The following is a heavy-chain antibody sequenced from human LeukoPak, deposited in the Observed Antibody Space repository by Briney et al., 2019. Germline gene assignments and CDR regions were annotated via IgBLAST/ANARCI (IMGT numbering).Heavy chain of an antibody. D-gene: IGHD1-26*01. Sequence: PSQTLSLTCTVSGGSISSGSYYWSWIRQPAGKGLEWIGRICTSGSTNYNPSLKSRVTISVDTSKNQFSLKLSSVTAADTAVYYCARDAIVGATYFDYWGQGTLVTVSS. CDR1: GGSISSGSYY. CDR3: ARDAIVGATYFDY. J-gene: IGHJ4*02. V-gene: IGHV4-61*02. CDR2: ICTSGST.